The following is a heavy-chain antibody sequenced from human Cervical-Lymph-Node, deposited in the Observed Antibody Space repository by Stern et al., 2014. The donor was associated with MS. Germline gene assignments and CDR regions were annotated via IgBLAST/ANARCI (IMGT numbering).Heavy chain of an antibody. CDR2: IYYSDIV. CDR1: GGSVSTDGYY. D-gene: IGHD4-17*01. J-gene: IGHJ4*02. Sequence: QVQLQESGPGLVKPSQTLSLTCTVSGGSVSTDGYYWTWVRQHPGKGLQWVGYIYYSDIVYYNPSLKSRVSISMDASKNQFFLKLSSVTAADTAVYYCARWDDYGDYRFDYWGQGILVTVSS. V-gene: IGHV4-31*03. CDR3: ARWDDYGDYRFDY.